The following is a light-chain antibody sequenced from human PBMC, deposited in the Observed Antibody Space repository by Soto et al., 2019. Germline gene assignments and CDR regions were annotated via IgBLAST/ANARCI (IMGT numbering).Light chain of an antibody. Sequence: QSALTQPASVSGSPGQSITISCTGTSSDVGGYNYVFWYQQHPGKAPQLMIYDVSNRPSGVSTRFSGSKSGNTASLTISGLQAEDEADYYCSSYTSSSTRVFGTGTKLTVL. J-gene: IGLJ1*01. CDR3: SSYTSSSTRV. V-gene: IGLV2-14*03. CDR2: DVS. CDR1: SSDVGGYNY.